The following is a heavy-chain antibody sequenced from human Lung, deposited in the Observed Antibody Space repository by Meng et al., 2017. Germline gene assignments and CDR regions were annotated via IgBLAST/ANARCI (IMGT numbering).Heavy chain of an antibody. CDR1: DYTFTGYG. V-gene: IGHV1-18*04. CDR2: LGAHDGDR. D-gene: IGHD3-10*01. Sequence: QVHPVQSGAEVKKPGASVKVSCKSSDYTFTGYGVSWVRQAPGQGLEWMAWLGAHDGDRSHAPRVQGRVTVTADRLTATSFMELRNLRYDDTAVYYCARGTPGRSYSDFWGQGTLVTVSS. CDR3: ARGTPGRSYSDF. J-gene: IGHJ4*02.